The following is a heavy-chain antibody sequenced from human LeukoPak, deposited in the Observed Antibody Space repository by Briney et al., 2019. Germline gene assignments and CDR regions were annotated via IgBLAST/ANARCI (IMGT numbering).Heavy chain of an antibody. CDR3: ARNYYESSANY. J-gene: IGHJ4*02. D-gene: IGHD3-22*01. CDR2: IYDSGST. V-gene: IGHV4-39*01. CDR1: GVSTSSSRYY. Sequence: SETLSLTCTVSGVSTSSSRYYWGWIRQPPGKGLEWIGTIYDSGSTYYNPSLKSRVTISVDTSKNQFSLKMSSVTAADTAVYYCARNYYESSANYWGQGTLVTVSS.